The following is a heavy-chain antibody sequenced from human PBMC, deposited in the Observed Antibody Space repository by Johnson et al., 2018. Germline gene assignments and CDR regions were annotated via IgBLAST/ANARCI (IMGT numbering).Heavy chain of an antibody. D-gene: IGHD4-11*01. Sequence: QVQLVQSGGGLVEPGGSLRLSCVASGAVFIEYYMSWIRQAPGKGLEWISYISSSGDTIYYADSVKGRFTISRDNAKNSVYLQMNSLRAEDTAVDYCAGDDYLHSYLGLSVWGQGTTVIVSS. CDR3: AGDDYLHSYLGLSV. CDR2: ISSSGDTI. V-gene: IGHV3-11*01. CDR1: GAVFIEYY. J-gene: IGHJ6*02.